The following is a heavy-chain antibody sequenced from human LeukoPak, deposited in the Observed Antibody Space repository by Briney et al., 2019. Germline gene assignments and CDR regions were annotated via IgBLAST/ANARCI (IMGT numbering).Heavy chain of an antibody. Sequence: GGSLRLSCAASGFTFDDYAMHWVRQAPGKGLEWVSGISWNSGSIGYADSVKGRFTISRDNAKNSLYLQMNSLRAEDTAVYYCARDAAGFGFDPWGQGTLVTVSS. J-gene: IGHJ5*02. CDR2: ISWNSGSI. CDR3: ARDAAGFGFDP. D-gene: IGHD6-25*01. V-gene: IGHV3-9*01. CDR1: GFTFDDYA.